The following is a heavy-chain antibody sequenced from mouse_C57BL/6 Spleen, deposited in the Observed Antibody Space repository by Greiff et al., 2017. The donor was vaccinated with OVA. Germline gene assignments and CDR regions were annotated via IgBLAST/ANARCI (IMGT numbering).Heavy chain of an antibody. CDR1: GFTFTDYY. V-gene: IGHV7-3*01. CDR2: IRNKANGYTT. CDR3: AGGSSYNYYAMDY. D-gene: IGHD1-1*01. Sequence: EVHLVESGGGLVQPGGSLSLSCAASGFTFTDYYMSWVRQPPGKALEWLGFIRNKANGYTTEYSASVKGRFTISRDNSQSILYLQMNALRAEDSATYYCAGGSSYNYYAMDYWGQGTSVTVSS. J-gene: IGHJ4*01.